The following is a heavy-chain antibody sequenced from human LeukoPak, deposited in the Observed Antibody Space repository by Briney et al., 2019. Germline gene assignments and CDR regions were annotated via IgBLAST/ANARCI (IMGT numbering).Heavy chain of an antibody. J-gene: IGHJ4*02. V-gene: IGHV3-30*04. CDR2: ISYDGSNK. Sequence: PGGSLRLSCAASGFTFSSYAMHWVRQAPGKGLEWVAVISYDGSNKYYADSVKARFTISRDNSKNTLYLQMNSLRAEDTAVYYCARDGGYCSGGSCYHYFDYWGQGTLVTVSS. CDR3: ARDGGYCSGGSCYHYFDY. CDR1: GFTFSSYA. D-gene: IGHD2-15*01.